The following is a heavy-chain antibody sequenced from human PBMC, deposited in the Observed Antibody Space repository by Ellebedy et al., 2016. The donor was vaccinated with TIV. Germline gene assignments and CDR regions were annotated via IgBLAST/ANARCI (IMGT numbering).Heavy chain of an antibody. D-gene: IGHD2-15*01. CDR3: TKARDGGGSVDY. Sequence: PGGSLRLSCAAPGVTLSSYNMNWVRQAPGKGLEWVSVIWSGGTTIYADSVKGRFTISRDNSKNTLYLEMNSLTADDTAVYYCTKARDGGGSVDYWGQGTLVTVSS. V-gene: IGHV3-66*01. J-gene: IGHJ4*02. CDR1: GVTLSSYN. CDR2: IWSGGTT.